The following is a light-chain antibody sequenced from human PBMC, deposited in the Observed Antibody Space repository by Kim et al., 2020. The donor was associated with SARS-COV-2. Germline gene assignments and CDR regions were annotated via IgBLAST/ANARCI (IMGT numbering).Light chain of an antibody. CDR2: DAF. Sequence: PGERVTLSCRASQSVSSSYLTWYQQKPGQAPRLLIYDAFNRATGIPARFSGSGSGTDFTLTISSLEPEDFAVYYCQQRSNWPLTFGGGTKV. CDR1: QSVSSSY. CDR3: QQRSNWPLT. V-gene: IGKV3D-20*02. J-gene: IGKJ4*01.